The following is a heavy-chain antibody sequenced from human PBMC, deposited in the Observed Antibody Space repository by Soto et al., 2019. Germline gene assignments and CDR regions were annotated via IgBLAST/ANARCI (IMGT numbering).Heavy chain of an antibody. CDR1: GFTFRSYV. D-gene: IGHD3-16*01. CDR2: TSYDGSNK. CDR3: ARWGTTGGLDV. V-gene: IGHV3-30*19. J-gene: IGHJ4*02. Sequence: QVQLVESGGGVVQPGTSLRLSCVGSGFTFRSYVIHWVRQAPGKGLEWVALTSYDGSNKYSDDSVKGRFTISRDNSRNTVDLQMDSLRLEDTALYYCARWGTTGGLDVWGQGTLVSVSS.